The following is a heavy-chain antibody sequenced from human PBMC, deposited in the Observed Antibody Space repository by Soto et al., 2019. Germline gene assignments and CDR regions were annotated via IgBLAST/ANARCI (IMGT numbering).Heavy chain of an antibody. D-gene: IGHD1-20*01. J-gene: IGHJ4*02. V-gene: IGHV3-48*01. CDR1: YS. Sequence: YSMNWVRQAPGKGLEWFSYISRISRAIYYADSVKGGVTISRDNAKNSLCLQMNSLRAEDTAVYYCARGRAEPHNTDYWGQGTLVTVSS. CDR2: ISRISRAI. CDR3: ARGRAEPHNTDY.